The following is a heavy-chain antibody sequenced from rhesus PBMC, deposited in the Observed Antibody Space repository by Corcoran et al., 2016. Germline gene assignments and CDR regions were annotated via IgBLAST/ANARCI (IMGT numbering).Heavy chain of an antibody. CDR2: IGDKSGNP. CDR1: DYSISSTNG. CDR3: ARHSDRDYDLGY. J-gene: IGHJ4*01. Sequence: QVQLQESGPGLVKPSETLSPTCPVPDYSISSTNGRTWIPQPPRKGLEGIGYIGDKSGNPNYNPSLKSRVTISKDTSKSQFSLKLTSVTAADTAVYYCARHSDRDYDLGYWGQGVLVTVSS. D-gene: IGHD3-40*01. V-gene: IGHV4-127*01.